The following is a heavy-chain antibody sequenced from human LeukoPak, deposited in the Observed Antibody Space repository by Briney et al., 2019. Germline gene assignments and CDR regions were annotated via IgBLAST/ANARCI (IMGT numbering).Heavy chain of an antibody. Sequence: SETLSLTCAVYGGSFSGYYWSWIRQPPGKGLEWIGEINHSGSTNYNPSLKSRVTISVDTSKNQFSLKLSSVTAADTAVYYCARDTPNAFDIWGQGTMVTVSS. CDR3: ARDTPNAFDI. CDR1: GGSFSGYY. V-gene: IGHV4-34*01. J-gene: IGHJ3*02. CDR2: INHSGST. D-gene: IGHD2-2*02.